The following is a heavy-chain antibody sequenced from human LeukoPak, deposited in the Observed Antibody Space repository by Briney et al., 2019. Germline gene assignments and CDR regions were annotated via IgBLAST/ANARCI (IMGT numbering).Heavy chain of an antibody. CDR2: IIVSGTT. J-gene: IGHJ4*02. CDR1: GFTFSSFS. D-gene: IGHD6-25*01. CDR3: AKGSVGNADFAS. V-gene: IGHV3-23*01. Sequence: GGSLRLSCAASGFTFSSFSMTWVRQAPGKGLEWVSSIIVSGTTYYADSVKGRFTTSRDSFRGTLFLLMDSLRVEETAVYFCAKGSVGNADFASWGQGALVTVSS.